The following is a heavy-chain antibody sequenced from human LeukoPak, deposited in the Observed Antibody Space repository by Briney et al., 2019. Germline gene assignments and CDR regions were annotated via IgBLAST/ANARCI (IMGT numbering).Heavy chain of an antibody. CDR2: ISLNSGSI. CDR3: AKGANYYDSSGYPYFDY. Sequence: GRSLRLSCPASGFTFDDYAMHWVRQAPGKGLEWVSGISLNSGSIGYADSVKGRFTISRDNAKNSLYLQMISLRAEDMALYYCAKGANYYDSSGYPYFDYWGQGTLVTVSS. D-gene: IGHD3-22*01. J-gene: IGHJ4*02. CDR1: GFTFDDYA. V-gene: IGHV3-9*03.